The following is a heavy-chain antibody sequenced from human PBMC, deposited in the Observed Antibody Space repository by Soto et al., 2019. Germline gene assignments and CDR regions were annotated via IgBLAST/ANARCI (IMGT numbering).Heavy chain of an antibody. CDR3: ARGQAGGRWGYYFDY. CDR2: IIPIFGTA. Sequence: QVQLVQSGAEVKKPGSSVKVSCKASGGTFSSYAISWVRQAPGQGLEWMGGIIPIFGTADYAQKFQGRVTITADESTSEAYMGLSSLRAEDTAVYYCARGQAGGRWGYYFDYWGQGTLVTVSS. J-gene: IGHJ4*02. CDR1: GGTFSSYA. D-gene: IGHD3-16*01. V-gene: IGHV1-69*12.